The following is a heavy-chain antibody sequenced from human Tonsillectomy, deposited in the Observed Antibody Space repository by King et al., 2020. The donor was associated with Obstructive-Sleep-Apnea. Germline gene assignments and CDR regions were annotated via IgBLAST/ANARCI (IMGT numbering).Heavy chain of an antibody. Sequence: QAGAEVKKPGASVKVSCQSSLYTFPPYALPWVRQSPGQGLEWMGWMNPNSGNTGYAQKVQGRVTMTKNTSISTAYMELSSLRSEDTAVYYCARGRGYNYGWVWFDPWGQGTLVTVSS. D-gene: IGHD5-18*01. CDR2: MNPNSGNT. J-gene: IGHJ5*02. V-gene: IGHV1-8*01. CDR3: ARGRGYNYGWVWFDP. CDR1: LYTFPPYA.